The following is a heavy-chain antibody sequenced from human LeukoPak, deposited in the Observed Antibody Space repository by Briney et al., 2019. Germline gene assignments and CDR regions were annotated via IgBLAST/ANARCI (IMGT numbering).Heavy chain of an antibody. J-gene: IGHJ4*02. V-gene: IGHV4-4*07. CDR3: ARDCTSFSCPLFDY. D-gene: IGHD2-2*01. CDR1: GGSISSHY. Sequence: SETLSLTCTVSGGSISSHYWRWIRQPAGKGLEWIGRIYTGGSTNYNPSLGSRVTMSIDTSKNQFSLKLSSVTAADTAVYYCARDCTSFSCPLFDYWGQGTLVTVSS. CDR2: IYTGGST.